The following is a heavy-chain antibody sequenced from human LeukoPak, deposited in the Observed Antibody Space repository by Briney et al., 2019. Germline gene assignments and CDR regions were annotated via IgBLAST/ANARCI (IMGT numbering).Heavy chain of an antibody. D-gene: IGHD3-10*02. CDR3: AELGITMIGGV. Sequence: PGGSLRLSCTASGFTFDDYAMHWVRQPPGKGLEWVSLISWDGSSTYYADSVKGRFTISRDNAKNSLYLQMNSLRAEDTAVYYCAELGITMIGGVWGKGTTVTISS. V-gene: IGHV3-43D*03. J-gene: IGHJ6*04. CDR2: ISWDGSST. CDR1: GFTFDDYA.